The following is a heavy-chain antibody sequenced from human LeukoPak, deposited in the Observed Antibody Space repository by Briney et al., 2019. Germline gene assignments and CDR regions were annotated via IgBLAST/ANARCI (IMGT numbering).Heavy chain of an antibody. D-gene: IGHD2-21*02. J-gene: IGHJ5*02. V-gene: IGHV3-7*01. CDR1: GFTFSSYW. CDR3: APNGNSVVVTDNWFDP. Sequence: PGGSLRLSCAASGFTFSSYWMSWVRQAPGKGLEWVANIKQDGSEKYYVDSVNGRFAISRDNAQNSLYLQMNSLRAEDTAVYYCAPNGNSVVVTDNWFDPWGQGTLVTVSS. CDR2: IKQDGSEK.